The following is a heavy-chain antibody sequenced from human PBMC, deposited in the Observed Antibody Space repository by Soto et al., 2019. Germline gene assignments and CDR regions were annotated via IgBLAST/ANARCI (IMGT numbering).Heavy chain of an antibody. Sequence: PSETLSLTCTVSGGSISSGGYYWSWIRQHPGKGLEWIGYIYYSGSTYYNPSLKSRVTISVDTSKNQFSLKLSSVTAADTAVYYCARSRGGITYRYYYYGMDVWGQGTTVTVAS. CDR1: GGSISSGGYY. CDR3: ARSRGGITYRYYYYGMDV. V-gene: IGHV4-31*03. CDR2: IYYSGST. J-gene: IGHJ6*02. D-gene: IGHD3-10*01.